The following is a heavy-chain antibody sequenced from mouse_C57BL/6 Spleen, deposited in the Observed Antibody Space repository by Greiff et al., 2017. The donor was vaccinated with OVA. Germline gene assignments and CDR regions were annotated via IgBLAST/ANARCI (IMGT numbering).Heavy chain of an antibody. CDR1: GYTFTSYW. V-gene: IGHV1-69*01. CDR3: ASPPLGRGY. J-gene: IGHJ2*01. Sequence: VQLQQPGAELVMPGASVKLSCKASGYTFTSYWMHWVKQRPGQGLEWIGEIDPSDNYTNYNQKFKGKSTLTVDKSSSTAYMQLSSLTSEDSAVYYYASPPLGRGYWGQGTTLTVSS. CDR2: IDPSDNYT. D-gene: IGHD4-1*01.